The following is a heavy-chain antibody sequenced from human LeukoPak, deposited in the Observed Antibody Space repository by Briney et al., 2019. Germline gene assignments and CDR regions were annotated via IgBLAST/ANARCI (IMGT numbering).Heavy chain of an antibody. V-gene: IGHV1-2*02. Sequence: GASVKVSCKASGYTFTRYYMHWVRQAPGKGLEWMGWINPNSGGTNYAQKFQGRVTMTRDTSISTAYMELSRLRSDDTAVYYCARWGSGYLTYYFDYWGQGTLVTVSS. J-gene: IGHJ4*02. CDR2: INPNSGGT. CDR1: GYTFTRYY. D-gene: IGHD3-22*01. CDR3: ARWGSGYLTYYFDY.